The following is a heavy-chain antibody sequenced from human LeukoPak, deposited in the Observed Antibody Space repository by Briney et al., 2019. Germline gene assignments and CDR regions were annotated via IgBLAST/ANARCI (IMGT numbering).Heavy chain of an antibody. CDR3: ARSRVDYNPPDYYYYGMDV. CDR2: IYTSGST. V-gene: IGHV4-61*02. D-gene: IGHD4-11*01. CDR1: GGSISSGSYY. Sequence: PSETLSLTCTVSGGSISSGSYYWSWIRQPAGKGLEWIGRIYTSGSTNYNPSLKSRVTISVDTSKNQFSLKLSSVTAADTAVYYCARSRVDYNPPDYYYYGMDVRGQGTTVTVSS. J-gene: IGHJ6*02.